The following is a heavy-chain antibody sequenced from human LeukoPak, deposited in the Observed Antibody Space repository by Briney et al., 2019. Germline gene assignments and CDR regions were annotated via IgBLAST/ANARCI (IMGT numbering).Heavy chain of an antibody. CDR3: ARKGRSWFNDFDY. CDR2: ISGGSSNT. D-gene: IGHD6-13*01. J-gene: IGHJ4*02. V-gene: IGHV3-11*06. CDR1: GFTFSDYY. Sequence: PGGSLRLSCAASGFTFSDYYMSWIRQAPGKGPEWVSYISGGSSNTNYADSVRGRFTASRDNARNSLYLQMDSLRAGDTAVYYCARKGRSWFNDFDYWGQGTPVTVSS.